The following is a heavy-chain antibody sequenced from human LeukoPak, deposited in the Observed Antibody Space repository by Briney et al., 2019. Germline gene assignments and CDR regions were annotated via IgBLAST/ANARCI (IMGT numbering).Heavy chain of an antibody. CDR3: ARGRGDYRLSPFDY. CDR1: GYTFTSYG. Sequence: ASVKVSCKASGYTFTSYGISWVRQAPGQGLEWMGWISAYNGNTNYAQKLQGRVTTTTDTSTSTAYMELSSLRSEDTAVYYCARGRGDYRLSPFDYWGQGTLVTVSS. J-gene: IGHJ4*02. D-gene: IGHD4-17*01. V-gene: IGHV1-18*01. CDR2: ISAYNGNT.